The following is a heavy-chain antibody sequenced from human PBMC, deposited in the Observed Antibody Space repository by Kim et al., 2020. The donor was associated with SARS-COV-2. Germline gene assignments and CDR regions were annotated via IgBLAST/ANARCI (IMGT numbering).Heavy chain of an antibody. J-gene: IGHJ4*02. D-gene: IGHD2-21*01. Sequence: SETLSLTCAVYGGSFSGFYWSWIRQPPGKGLEWIGEINHSGSSNWNPSLKSRVTLSVDTSKNQSSLKMSSVTAADTAVYYCARGRVMARAYYFDYWGQGALVTVSS. CDR1: GGSFSGFY. CDR3: ARGRVMARAYYFDY. V-gene: IGHV4-34*01. CDR2: INHSGSS.